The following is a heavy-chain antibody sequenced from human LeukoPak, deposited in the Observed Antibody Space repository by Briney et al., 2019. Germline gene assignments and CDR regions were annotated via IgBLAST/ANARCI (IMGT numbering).Heavy chain of an antibody. V-gene: IGHV4-34*01. Sequence: SETLSLTCAVYGGSFSGYYWSWIRQPPGKGLEWIGEINHSGSTNYNPSLKSRVTISVDTSKNQFSLKLSSVTAADTAVYYCARGGKGFPLGLRFDYWGQGSLVTVSS. D-gene: IGHD2-21*01. J-gene: IGHJ4*02. CDR2: INHSGST. CDR3: ARGGKGFPLGLRFDY. CDR1: GGSFSGYY.